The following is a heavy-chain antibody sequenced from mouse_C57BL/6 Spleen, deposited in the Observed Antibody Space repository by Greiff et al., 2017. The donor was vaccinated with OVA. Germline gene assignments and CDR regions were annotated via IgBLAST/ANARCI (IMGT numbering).Heavy chain of an antibody. CDR3: ARTSYYYGSSYGCFDV. D-gene: IGHD1-1*01. J-gene: IGHJ1*03. CDR2: INPNNGGT. CDR1: GYTFTDYN. V-gene: IGHV1-18*01. Sequence: EVQLQQSGPELVKPGASVKLPCKASGYTFTDYNMDWVKQSPGKSLEWIGDINPNNGGTIYNQTFKGKATLTVDKSASTPYMELRSLTSEDTAVYYCARTSYYYGSSYGCFDVWGTGTTVTVSS.